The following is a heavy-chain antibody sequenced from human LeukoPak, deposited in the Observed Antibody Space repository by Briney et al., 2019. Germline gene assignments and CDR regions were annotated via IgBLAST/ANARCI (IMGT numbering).Heavy chain of an antibody. CDR2: ISSSSSYI. CDR3: ARDSGYYDILTGYSPGGWFDP. D-gene: IGHD3-9*01. CDR1: GFTFSSYS. J-gene: IGHJ5*02. Sequence: GGSLRLSCAASGFTFSSYSMNWVCQAPGKGLEWVSSISSSSSYIYYADSVKGRFTISRDNAKNSLYLQMNSLRAEDTAVYYCARDSGYYDILTGYSPGGWFDPWGQGTLVTVSS. V-gene: IGHV3-21*01.